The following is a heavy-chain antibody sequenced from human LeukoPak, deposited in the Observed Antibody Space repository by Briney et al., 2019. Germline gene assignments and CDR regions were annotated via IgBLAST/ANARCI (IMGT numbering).Heavy chain of an antibody. D-gene: IGHD4-17*01. CDR2: ISGTGGTT. J-gene: IGHJ4*02. CDR3: AKGRGTTVTAAANY. V-gene: IGHV3-23*01. Sequence: PGGSLRLSCAASGFTFSNYSMSWVRQAPGKGLXXXXTISGTGGTTYYADSVKGRFTISRDNSKNTLFLQFNSLRADDTAVYYCAKGRGTTVTAAANYWGQGTLVTVSS. CDR1: GFTFSNYS.